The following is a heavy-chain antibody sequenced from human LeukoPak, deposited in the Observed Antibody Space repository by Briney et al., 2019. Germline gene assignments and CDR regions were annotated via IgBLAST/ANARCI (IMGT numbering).Heavy chain of an antibody. D-gene: IGHD1-14*01. CDR3: ARTRTGKPDF. Sequence: ASVKVSCKASGYTFIVHYIHWVRQAPGQGLEWMGWVNPSSGGTNYAQKFQDRVTMTSDTSINTAYMELSSLTSDDTAVYYCARTRTGKPDFWGQGTLVTVSS. CDR2: VNPSSGGT. CDR1: GYTFIVHY. J-gene: IGHJ4*02. V-gene: IGHV1-2*02.